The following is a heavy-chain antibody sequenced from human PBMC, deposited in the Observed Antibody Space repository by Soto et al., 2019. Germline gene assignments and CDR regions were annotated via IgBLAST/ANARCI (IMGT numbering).Heavy chain of an antibody. CDR2: ISSSGDTI. V-gene: IGHV3-11*01. J-gene: IGHJ6*03. CDR1: GFSFSDYY. D-gene: IGHD5-18*01. CDR3: AREAAMAVHYYYYMDV. Sequence: QVHLVESGGGLVKPGGSLRLSCAASGFSFSDYYMSWIRQAPGKGLEWVSYISSSGDTIYYADSVRGRFTISRDNAKNSLYLQMNSLRAEDTAMYYCAREAAMAVHYYYYMDVWGKGTTVTVSS.